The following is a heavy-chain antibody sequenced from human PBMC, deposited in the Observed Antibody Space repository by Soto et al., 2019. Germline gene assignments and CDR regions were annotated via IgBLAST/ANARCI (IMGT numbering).Heavy chain of an antibody. CDR2: IGGTGAST. CDR3: AKATGVDPYYYFGLDS. CDR1: RFLFRSNA. Sequence: GGAMRPASVTSRFLFRSNAMTLFLHVPAKGLEWYSAIGGTGASTYYADSVEGLFIISSGNFKNMLYLQVNSLRAEDTAVYYFAKATGVDPYYYFGLDSWEQGTNVNLYS. V-gene: IGHV3-23*01. J-gene: IGHJ6*01. D-gene: IGHD2-8*01.